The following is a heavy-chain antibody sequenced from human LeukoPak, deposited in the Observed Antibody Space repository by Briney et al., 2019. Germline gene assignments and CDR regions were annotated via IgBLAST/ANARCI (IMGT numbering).Heavy chain of an antibody. CDR1: GFTFSSYW. Sequence: PGGSLRLSCAASGFTFSSYWMHWVRQAPGKGLVWVSRINSDGSSTSYADSVKGRFTISRDNAKNTLYLQMNSLRAEDTAVYYCARGSGYCTNGVCRYYFDYWGQGTLVTVSS. CDR3: ARGSGYCTNGVCRYYFDY. D-gene: IGHD2-8*01. V-gene: IGHV3-74*01. J-gene: IGHJ4*02. CDR2: INSDGSST.